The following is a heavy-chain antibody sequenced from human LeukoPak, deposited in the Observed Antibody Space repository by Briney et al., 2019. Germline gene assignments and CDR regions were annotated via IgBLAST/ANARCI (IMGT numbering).Heavy chain of an antibody. CDR1: GFTFSSYA. CDR3: AKYYSGSYFDY. CDR2: ISGSSGST. D-gene: IGHD1-26*01. Sequence: GGSLRLSCAASGFTFSSYAMSWVRQAPGKGLEWVSAISGSSGSTYYADSVKGRFTISRDNFKNTLYLQMNSLRAEDTAVYYCAKYYSGSYFDYWGQGTLVTVSS. V-gene: IGHV3-23*01. J-gene: IGHJ4*02.